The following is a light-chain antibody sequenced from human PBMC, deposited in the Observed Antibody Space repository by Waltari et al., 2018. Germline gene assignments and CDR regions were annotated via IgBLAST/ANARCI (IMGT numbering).Light chain of an antibody. V-gene: IGKV3-20*01. Sequence: EFVLTQSPGTLSLSPGERATLSCRASQSVSRWLAWYQQKPGQPPRLLIYGASSRANGIPDRFSGSGSGTDFSLTISRLEPEDSAVYYCQKYGTLPATFGQGTKVEVK. CDR1: QSVSRW. CDR3: QKYGTLPAT. J-gene: IGKJ1*01. CDR2: GAS.